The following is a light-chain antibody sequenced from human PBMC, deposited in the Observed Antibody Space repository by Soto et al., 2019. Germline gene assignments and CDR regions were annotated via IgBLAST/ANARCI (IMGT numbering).Light chain of an antibody. CDR3: QQRSNWPPT. Sequence: EIVMTQSPSTLSVSPGERATLSCRASQSFRSNLAWHQQKPGQAPRLLIYGASTRAIGIPARFSGSGSGTEFTLTISSLEPEDFAVYYCQQRSNWPPTFGQGTKVDIK. CDR1: QSFRSN. J-gene: IGKJ1*01. V-gene: IGKV3-15*01. CDR2: GAS.